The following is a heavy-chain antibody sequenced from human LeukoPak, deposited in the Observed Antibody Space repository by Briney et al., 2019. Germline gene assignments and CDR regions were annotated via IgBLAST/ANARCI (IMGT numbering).Heavy chain of an antibody. CDR1: GGSISSSSYY. CDR3: AISGTTGGVDY. V-gene: IGHV4-39*07. CDR2: IYYSGST. D-gene: IGHD1-26*01. Sequence: SETLSLTCTVSGGSISSSSYYWGWIRQPPGKGLEWIGSIYYSGSTYYNPSLKSRVTISVDTSKNQFSLKLSSVTAADTAVYYCAISGTTGGVDYWGQGTLVTVSS. J-gene: IGHJ4*02.